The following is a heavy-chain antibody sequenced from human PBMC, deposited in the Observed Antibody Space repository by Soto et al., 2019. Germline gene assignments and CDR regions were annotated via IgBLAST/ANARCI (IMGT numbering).Heavy chain of an antibody. CDR2: ISYDGSNK. CDR3: AKDLRVSDFWSGYYVGYYYYGMDV. Sequence: PGGSLRLSCAASGFTFSSYAMHWVRQAPGKGLEWVAVISYDGSNKYYADSVKGRFTISRDNSKNTLYLQMNSLRAEDTAVYYCAKDLRVSDFWSGYYVGYYYYGMDVWGQGTTVTVSS. CDR1: GFTFSSYA. V-gene: IGHV3-30-3*01. D-gene: IGHD3-3*01. J-gene: IGHJ6*02.